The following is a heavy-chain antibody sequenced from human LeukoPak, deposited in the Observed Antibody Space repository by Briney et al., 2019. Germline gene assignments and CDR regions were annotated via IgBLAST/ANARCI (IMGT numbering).Heavy chain of an antibody. CDR1: GFTFKIYT. V-gene: IGHV3-21*06. Sequence: GGSLRLSCAASGFTFKIYTINWVRQAPGKGLEWVSSISSSSNHVYVADSLKGRFTIVRDNAKNSVYLQMNGLRAEDTAVYYCARDPHSYGFYYYYYGMDVWGQGTTVTVSS. D-gene: IGHD5-18*01. CDR3: ARDPHSYGFYYYYYGMDV. J-gene: IGHJ6*02. CDR2: ISSSSNHV.